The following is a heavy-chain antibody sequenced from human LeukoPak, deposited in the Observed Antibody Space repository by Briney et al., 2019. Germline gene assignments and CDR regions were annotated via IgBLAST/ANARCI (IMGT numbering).Heavy chain of an antibody. Sequence: GGSLRLSCSASGFTFSSYAMNWVRQAPGKGLEWISYISSSGSTTYYSDSVKGRFAISRDNAKNSLYLQMNSMRAEDTAVYYCARAGPYSGRFDYWGQGTLVTVSS. CDR1: GFTFSSYA. CDR3: ARAGPYSGRFDY. J-gene: IGHJ4*02. D-gene: IGHD5-12*01. CDR2: ISSSGSTT. V-gene: IGHV3-48*03.